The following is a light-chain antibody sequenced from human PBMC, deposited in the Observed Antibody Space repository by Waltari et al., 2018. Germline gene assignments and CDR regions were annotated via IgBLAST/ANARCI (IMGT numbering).Light chain of an antibody. V-gene: IGKV2D-29*02. J-gene: IGKJ1*01. CDR1: ESLLHSNGNTY. CDR2: KVT. Sequence: DIVMTQIPLSLPVTPGEPASISCRSSESLLHSNGNTYLHWYLQKPGQSPRLLLYKVTNRESGVPDRFSGSGSGTDFTLKISRVEPEDVGFYYCMQSTKDPRTFGQGTKVEIK. CDR3: MQSTKDPRT.